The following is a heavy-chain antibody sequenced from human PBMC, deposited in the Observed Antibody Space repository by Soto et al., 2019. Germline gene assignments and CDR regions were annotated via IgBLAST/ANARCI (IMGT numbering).Heavy chain of an antibody. CDR2: ISPSGSTT. J-gene: IGHJ4*02. V-gene: IGHV3-23*05. Sequence: PGGSLRLSCTVSGLTFNSNNLSACRQAPGTGLEWVSTISPSGSTTHYAHSVKGRVTISRDTSKNTLDLQMSILSAADTALYYGGSGVAAHFDYWGQGTPVTVSS. CDR1: GLTFNSNN. D-gene: IGHD2-15*01. CDR3: GSGVAAHFDY.